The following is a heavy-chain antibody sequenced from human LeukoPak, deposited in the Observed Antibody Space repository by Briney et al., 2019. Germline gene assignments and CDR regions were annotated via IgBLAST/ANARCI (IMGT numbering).Heavy chain of an antibody. CDR2: IYTSGST. V-gene: IGHV4-61*02. D-gene: IGHD3-16*01. CDR3: ARDNDSRDPPHFDY. Sequence: SQTLSLTCTVSGGSISSGSYCWSWIRQPAGKGLEWIGRIYTSGSTNYNPSLKSRVTISVDTSKNQFSLKLSSVTAADTAVYYCARDNDSRDPPHFDYWGQGTLVTVSS. J-gene: IGHJ4*02. CDR1: GGSISSGSYC.